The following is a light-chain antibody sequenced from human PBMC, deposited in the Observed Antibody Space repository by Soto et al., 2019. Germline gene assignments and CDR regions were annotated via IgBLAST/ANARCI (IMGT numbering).Light chain of an antibody. CDR1: QGLVYFDGDTY. Sequence: DVVMTQSPLSLPVTLGQPASISCRSSQGLVYFDGDTYLNWFHQRPGQSPRRLIYKVSNRDSGVPERFSGSGPGTDFTLKISRVEAEDVGLYYCMQGTHWPWTFGQGTKVEIK. J-gene: IGKJ1*01. CDR2: KVS. V-gene: IGKV2-30*01. CDR3: MQGTHWPWT.